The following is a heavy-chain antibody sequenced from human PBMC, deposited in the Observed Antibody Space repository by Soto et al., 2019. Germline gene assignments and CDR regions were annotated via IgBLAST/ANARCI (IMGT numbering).Heavy chain of an antibody. V-gene: IGHV4-31*03. CDR3: ARKKRGGPYDYYYYMDF. D-gene: IGHD2-15*01. CDR1: VGSISSGGYY. CDR2: IYYSGST. J-gene: IGHJ6*03. Sequence: PSETLSLTCTVSVGSISSGGYYWSWIRQHPGKGLEWIGYIYYSGSTYYNPSLKSRVTISVDTSKNQFSLKLSSVTAADTAVYYCARKKRGGPYDYYYYMDFWGKGTTVPVSS.